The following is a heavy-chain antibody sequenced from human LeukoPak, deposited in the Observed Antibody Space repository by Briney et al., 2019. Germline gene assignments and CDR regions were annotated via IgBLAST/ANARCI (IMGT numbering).Heavy chain of an antibody. CDR1: GGSISSYY. D-gene: IGHD2-2*01. V-gene: IGHV4-59*01. CDR2: IYYSRST. Sequence: SETLSLTCTVSGGSISSYYWSWIRQPPGKGLEWIGYIYYSRSTNYNPSLKSRVTISVDTSKNQFSLKLSSVTAADTAVYYCARGYQYCSSTSCYSFDYWGRGTLVTVSS. J-gene: IGHJ4*02. CDR3: ARGYQYCSSTSCYSFDY.